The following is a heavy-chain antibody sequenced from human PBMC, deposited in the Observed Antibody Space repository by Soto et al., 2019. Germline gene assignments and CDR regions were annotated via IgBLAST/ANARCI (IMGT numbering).Heavy chain of an antibody. CDR2: MNPNSGNT. CDR1: GYTFTSYD. V-gene: IGHV1-8*01. J-gene: IGHJ6*03. D-gene: IGHD3-10*01. Sequence: QVQLVQSGAEVKKPGASVKVSCKASGYTFTSYDINWVRQATGQGLEWMGWMNPNSGNTGYAQKFQGRVNMTRNTSISTAYMELSSLRSEDTAVYYCASAGSGSYYKNYYYYYMDVWGKGTTVTVSS. CDR3: ASAGSGSYYKNYYYYYMDV.